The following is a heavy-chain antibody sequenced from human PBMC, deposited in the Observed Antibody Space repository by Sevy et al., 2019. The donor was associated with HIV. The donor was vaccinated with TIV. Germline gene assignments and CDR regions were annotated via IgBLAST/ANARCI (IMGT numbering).Heavy chain of an antibody. V-gene: IGHV1-18*01. Sequence: ASVKVSCEASGYTFTSYGIIWVRQAPGQGLEWMGWISAYSGNTNYAQRLQGRVTMTTDTSTSTVYMELTSLRSDDTAVYYCARGPRKYYDSSGYYYPPSYWGQGTLVTVSS. CDR3: ARGPRKYYDSSGYYYPPSY. CDR1: GYTFTSYG. D-gene: IGHD3-22*01. J-gene: IGHJ4*02. CDR2: ISAYSGNT.